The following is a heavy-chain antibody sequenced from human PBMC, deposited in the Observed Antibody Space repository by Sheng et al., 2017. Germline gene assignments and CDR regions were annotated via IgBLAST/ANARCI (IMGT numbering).Heavy chain of an antibody. CDR3: ARDFLKTASVRGIWDY. CDR2: IYHSGST. Sequence: QVQLQESGPGLVKPSETLSLTCAVSGYSISSGYYWGWIRQPPGKGLEWIGSIYHSGSTYYNPSLKSRVTISVDTSKNQFSLKLSSVTAADTAVYYCARDFLKTASVRGIWDYWGQGTLVTVSS. V-gene: IGHV4-38-2*02. CDR1: GYSISSGYY. J-gene: IGHJ4*02. D-gene: IGHD3-10*01.